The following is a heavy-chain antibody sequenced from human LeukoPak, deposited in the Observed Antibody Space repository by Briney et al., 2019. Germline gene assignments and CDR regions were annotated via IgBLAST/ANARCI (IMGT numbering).Heavy chain of an antibody. CDR2: ISSSSSTI. V-gene: IGHV3-48*02. D-gene: IGHD3-9*01. J-gene: IGHJ4*02. Sequence: GGSLRLSCAASGFTFSSYSMNWVRQAPGKGLEWVSYISSSSSTIYYADSVKGRFTISRDNAKNSLYLQMNSLRDEDTAVYYCARDRSILTGWHFDYWGQGALVTVSS. CDR1: GFTFSSYS. CDR3: ARDRSILTGWHFDY.